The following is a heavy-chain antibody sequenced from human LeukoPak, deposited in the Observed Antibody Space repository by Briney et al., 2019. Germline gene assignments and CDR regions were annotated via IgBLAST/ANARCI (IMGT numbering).Heavy chain of an antibody. Sequence: SGTLSLTCAVSGGSISSSNWWSWVRQPPGKGLEWIGEIYHSGSTNYNPSLKSRVTISVDKSKNQFSLKLSSVTAADMAVYYCARKDIVVVPAAIGYYYYYYMDVWGKGTTVTVSS. CDR3: ARKDIVVVPAAIGYYYYYYMDV. J-gene: IGHJ6*03. D-gene: IGHD2-2*02. V-gene: IGHV4-4*02. CDR1: GGSISSSNW. CDR2: IYHSGST.